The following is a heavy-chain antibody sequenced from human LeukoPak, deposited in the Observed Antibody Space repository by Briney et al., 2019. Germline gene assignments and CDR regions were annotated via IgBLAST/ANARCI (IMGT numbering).Heavy chain of an antibody. CDR2: TYYRFKWYN. J-gene: IGHJ4*02. CDR1: GDSVSSNSAA. V-gene: IGHV6-1*01. Sequence: SQTLSLNCAISGDSVSSNSAAWNWIRQSPSRGLEWLGRTYYRFKWYNDYAVSVKSRITINPDTSKNQFSLQLNSVTPEDTAVYYCARENGSSGWYVPDYWGQGTLVTVSS. D-gene: IGHD6-19*01. CDR3: ARENGSSGWYVPDY.